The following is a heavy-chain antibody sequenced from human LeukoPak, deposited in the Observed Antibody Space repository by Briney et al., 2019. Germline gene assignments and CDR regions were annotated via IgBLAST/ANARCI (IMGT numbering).Heavy chain of an antibody. CDR1: GFTFSSYG. CDR2: ISYDGSNK. V-gene: IGHV3-30*03. J-gene: IGHJ5*02. CDR3: ARDRKYSSSWEGNWFDP. Sequence: PGRSLRLSCAASGFTFSSYGMHWVRQAPGKGLEWVAVISYDGSNKYYADSVKGRFTISRDNSKNTLYLQMNSLRAEDTAVYYCARDRKYSSSWEGNWFDPWGQGTLVTVSS. D-gene: IGHD6-13*01.